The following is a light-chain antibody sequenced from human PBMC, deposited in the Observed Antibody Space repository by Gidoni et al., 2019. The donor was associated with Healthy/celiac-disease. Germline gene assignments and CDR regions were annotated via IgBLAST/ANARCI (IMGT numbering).Light chain of an antibody. CDR3: QQSYSTPWT. J-gene: IGKJ1*01. CDR2: AAS. CDR1: QSISSY. V-gene: IGKV1-39*01. Sequence: DIQMTQSPSSLSASVGDRVTITCRASQSISSYLNWYQQKPEKAPKLLSYAASSLQSGVPSRGSGSGSGKDFTITISRLQPEDVATCYCQQSYSTPWTFGQGTKVEIK.